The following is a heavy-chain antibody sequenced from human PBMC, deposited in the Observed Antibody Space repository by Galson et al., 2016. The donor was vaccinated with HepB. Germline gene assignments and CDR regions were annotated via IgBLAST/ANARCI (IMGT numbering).Heavy chain of an antibody. V-gene: IGHV3-33*01. CDR1: GFDFSIYG. CDR3: AREIKGRWYQFDH. J-gene: IGHJ4*02. D-gene: IGHD5-24*01. Sequence: SLRLSCAASGFDFSIYGMNWVRQAPGKGLEWVAVIWFDGSNEDYLDSVKGRFTISRDNSQKTLYLQMNSLRAEDTAVYYCAREIKGRWYQFDHWGQGALVTVSS. CDR2: IWFDGSNE.